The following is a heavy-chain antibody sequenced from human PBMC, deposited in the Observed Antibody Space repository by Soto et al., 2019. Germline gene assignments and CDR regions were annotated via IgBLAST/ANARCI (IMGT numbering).Heavy chain of an antibody. D-gene: IGHD3-3*01. V-gene: IGHV1-69*06. CDR2: IIPIFGTA. J-gene: IGHJ5*02. CDR1: GGTFSSYA. Sequence: QVQLVQSGAEVKKPGSSVKVSCKASGGTFSSYAISWERQAPGQGLEWMGGIIPIFGTANYAQKFQGRVTITADKSTSTAYMELSSLRSEDTAVYYCARGPYYDFWSGQGGWFDPWGQGTLVTVSS. CDR3: ARGPYYDFWSGQGGWFDP.